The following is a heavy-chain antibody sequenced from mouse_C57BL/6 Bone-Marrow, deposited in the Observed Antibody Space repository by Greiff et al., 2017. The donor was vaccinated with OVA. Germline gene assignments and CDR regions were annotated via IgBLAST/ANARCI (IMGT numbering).Heavy chain of an antibody. Sequence: EVKVVESGGGLVKPGGSLKLSCAASGFTFSSYAMSWVRQTPEKRLEWVATISDGGSYTYYPDNVKGRFTISRDNAKNNLYLQMSHLKSEDTAMYYCARDPLRDPFAYWGQGTLVTVSA. CDR3: ARDPLRDPFAY. V-gene: IGHV5-4*01. D-gene: IGHD1-1*01. CDR1: GFTFSSYA. CDR2: ISDGGSYT. J-gene: IGHJ3*01.